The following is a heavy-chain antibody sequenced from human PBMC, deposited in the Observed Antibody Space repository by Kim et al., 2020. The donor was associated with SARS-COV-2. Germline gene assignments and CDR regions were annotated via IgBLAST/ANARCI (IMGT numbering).Heavy chain of an antibody. Sequence: SETLSLTCTVSGGYISSSSYYWGWIRQPPGKGLEWIGSIYYSGSTYYNPSLKSRVTISVDTSKNQFSLKLSSVTAADTAVYYCARQASLASLYFDWSPYYFDYWGQGTLVTVSS. J-gene: IGHJ4*02. V-gene: IGHV4-39*01. CDR3: ARQASLASLYFDWSPYYFDY. CDR1: GGYISSSSYY. D-gene: IGHD3-9*01. CDR2: IYYSGST.